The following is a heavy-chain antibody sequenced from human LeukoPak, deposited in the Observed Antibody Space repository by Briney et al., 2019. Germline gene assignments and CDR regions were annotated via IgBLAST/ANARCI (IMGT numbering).Heavy chain of an antibody. J-gene: IGHJ6*02. CDR3: ARQPAASYYYYYGMDV. CDR2: IYYSGST. V-gene: IGHV4-61*08. Sequence: TSQTLSLTCTVSGGSISSGDYYWSWIRQPPGKGLEWIGYIYYSGSTNYNPSLKSRVTISVDTSKNQFSLKLSSVTAADTAVYYCARQPAASYYYYYGMDVWGQGTTVTVSS. CDR1: GGSISSGDYY. D-gene: IGHD2-2*01.